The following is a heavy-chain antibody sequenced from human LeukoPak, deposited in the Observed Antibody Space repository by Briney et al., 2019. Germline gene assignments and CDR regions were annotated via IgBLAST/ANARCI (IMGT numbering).Heavy chain of an antibody. Sequence: GGSLRLSCAASGFTFSSYGMHGVRQAPGKGLEWVAVISYDGSNTYYADSVKGRVTISRDNSKNTLYLQMNSLRAEDTAVYYCARDRSRTAARGFDYWGQGTLVTVSS. CDR1: GFTFSSYG. D-gene: IGHD6-6*01. J-gene: IGHJ4*02. CDR2: ISYDGSNT. V-gene: IGHV3-30*03. CDR3: ARDRSRTAARGFDY.